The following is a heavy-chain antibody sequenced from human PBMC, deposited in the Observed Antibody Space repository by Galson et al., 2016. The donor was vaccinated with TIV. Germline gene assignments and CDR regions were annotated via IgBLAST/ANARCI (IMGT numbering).Heavy chain of an antibody. Sequence: SCKASGYIFTTYYIHWVRQAPGQGLEWMGMLNPSGVTTSYAEKFQDRVTMSMDTSTSTFYMELSSLTSEDTAIYYCSREKYSDFGFWGQGTLVTVSS. CDR1: GYIFTTYY. CDR3: SREKYSDFGF. CDR2: LNPSGVTT. D-gene: IGHD5-12*01. V-gene: IGHV1-46*01. J-gene: IGHJ4*02.